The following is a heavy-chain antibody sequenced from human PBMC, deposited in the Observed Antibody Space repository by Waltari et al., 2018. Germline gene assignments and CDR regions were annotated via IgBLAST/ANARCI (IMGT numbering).Heavy chain of an antibody. CDR1: GGSISSSSYY. J-gene: IGHJ4*02. V-gene: IGHV4-39*07. Sequence: QLQLQESGPGLVKPSETLSLTCTVSGGSISSSSYYWGWIRQPPGKGLEWIGSIYYSGSTNYNPSLKSRVTISVDTSKNQFSLKLSSVTAADTAVYYCARSALGYFDYWGQGTLVTVSS. CDR2: IYYSGST. CDR3: ARSALGYFDY.